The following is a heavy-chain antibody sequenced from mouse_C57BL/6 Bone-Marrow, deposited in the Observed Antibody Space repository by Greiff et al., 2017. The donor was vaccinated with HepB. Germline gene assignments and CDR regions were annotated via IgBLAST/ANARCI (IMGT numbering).Heavy chain of an antibody. CDR3: ARWGFYYGLHWYFDV. J-gene: IGHJ1*03. D-gene: IGHD1-1*01. V-gene: IGHV3-6*01. CDR1: GYSITSGYY. Sequence: EVKLQESGPGLVKPSQSLSLTCSVTGYSITSGYYWNWIRQFPGNKLEWMGYISYDGSNNYNPSLKNRISITRDTSKNQFFLKLNSVTTEDTATYYCARWGFYYGLHWYFDVWGTGTTVTVSS. CDR2: ISYDGSN.